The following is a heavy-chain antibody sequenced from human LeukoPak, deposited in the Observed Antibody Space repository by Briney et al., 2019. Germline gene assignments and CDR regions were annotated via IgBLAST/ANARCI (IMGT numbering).Heavy chain of an antibody. V-gene: IGHV3-23*01. CDR1: GFTFNTYA. D-gene: IGHD3-9*01. Sequence: GGSLRLSCAASGFTFNTYAMTWVRQAPGKGLEWVSTVSGNGRDTYYADSMKGQFTISRDNPKNTLYLQMNGLRAEDTAVYFCARDPGYAIYYFDYWGQGTLVTVSS. CDR3: ARDPGYAIYYFDY. CDR2: VSGNGRDT. J-gene: IGHJ4*02.